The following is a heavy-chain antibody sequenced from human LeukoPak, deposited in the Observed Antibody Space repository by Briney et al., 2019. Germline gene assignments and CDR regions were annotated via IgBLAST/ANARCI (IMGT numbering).Heavy chain of an antibody. CDR2: IYTSGST. CDR3: AREPTGPGSYWWFDP. D-gene: IGHD3-10*01. V-gene: IGHV4-61*02. Sequence: SETLSLTCTVSGGSISGGSYYWSWIRQPAGKGLEWIGRIYTSGSTNYNPSLKSRVTISVDTSKNQFSLKLSSVTAADTAVYYCAREPTGPGSYWWFDPWGQGTLVTVSS. J-gene: IGHJ5*02. CDR1: GGSISGGSYY.